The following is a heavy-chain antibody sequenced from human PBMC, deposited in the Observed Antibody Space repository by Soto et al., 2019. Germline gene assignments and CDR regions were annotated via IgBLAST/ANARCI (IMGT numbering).Heavy chain of an antibody. J-gene: IGHJ4*02. Sequence: VQLVQSGAEVKKPGSSVKVSCKTSGGTFNNYTINWVRQAPGQGLEWMGRIITVVDIANSALKFRDRVSITTDKATSTAYMELSSLRSEDTAMYYCASEVTYTDCDYLFDNWGQGTLVTVSS. CDR3: ASEVTYTDCDYLFDN. CDR1: GGTFNNYT. CDR2: IITVVDIA. D-gene: IGHD2-21*02. V-gene: IGHV1-69*02.